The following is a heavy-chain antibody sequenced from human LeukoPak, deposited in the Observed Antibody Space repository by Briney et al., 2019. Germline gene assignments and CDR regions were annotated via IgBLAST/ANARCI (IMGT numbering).Heavy chain of an antibody. Sequence: ASVKVSCKASGYIFTDYYIHWVRQAPGQGLEWMGRINPNSGGAHYAQKFQGSVTMTGDTSISTAYMELSRLRSDDTAVYYCASWGNDAFDIWGQGTMVTVSS. V-gene: IGHV1-2*06. CDR1: GYIFTDYY. J-gene: IGHJ3*02. CDR2: INPNSGGA. D-gene: IGHD3-16*01. CDR3: ASWGNDAFDI.